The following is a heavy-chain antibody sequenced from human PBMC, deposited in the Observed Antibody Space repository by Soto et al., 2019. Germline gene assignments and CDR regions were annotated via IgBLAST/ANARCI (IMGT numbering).Heavy chain of an antibody. CDR3: ASIGYCSGGSCDY. CDR2: IIPIFGTA. V-gene: IGHV1-69*13. D-gene: IGHD2-15*01. J-gene: IGHJ4*02. CDR1: GGTFSSYA. Sequence: SVKVSCKASGGTFSSYAISWVRQAPGQGLERMGGIIPIFGTANYAQKFQGRVTITADESTSTAYMELSSLRSEDTAVYYCASIGYCSGGSCDYWGQGTLVTVSS.